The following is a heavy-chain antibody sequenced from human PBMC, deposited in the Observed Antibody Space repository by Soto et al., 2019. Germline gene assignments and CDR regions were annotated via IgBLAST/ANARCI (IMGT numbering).Heavy chain of an antibody. D-gene: IGHD3-10*01. CDR1: GGSFSGYY. Sequence: SETLSLTCAVYGGSFSGYYWSWIRQPPGKGLEWIGEINHSGSTNYNPSLKSRVTISVDTSKNQFSLKLSSVTAADTAVYYCARAPLYGSGSYIVSYYYGMDVWRQGTTVTVSS. CDR2: INHSGST. V-gene: IGHV4-34*01. CDR3: ARAPLYGSGSYIVSYYYGMDV. J-gene: IGHJ6*02.